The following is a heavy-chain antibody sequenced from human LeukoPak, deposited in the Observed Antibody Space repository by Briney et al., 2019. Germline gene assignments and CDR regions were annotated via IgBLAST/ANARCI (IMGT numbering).Heavy chain of an antibody. CDR3: ARSSIAAPPDY. D-gene: IGHD6-6*01. CDR2: IYYNGDT. J-gene: IGHJ4*02. Sequence: PSETLFLTCSVSNGSIDSSTDYWAWIRQPPGKGLEWIASIYYNGDTYYSPSLKSRAIISVDMSKNQLSLKLSSVTAADTAVYYCARSSIAAPPDYWGQGTLVTVSS. V-gene: IGHV4-39*07. CDR1: NGSIDSSTDY.